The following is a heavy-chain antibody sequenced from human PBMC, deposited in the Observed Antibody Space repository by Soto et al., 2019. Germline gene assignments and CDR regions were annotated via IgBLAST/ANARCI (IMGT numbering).Heavy chain of an antibody. J-gene: IGHJ4*02. CDR3: ARREPGTYFDY. CDR2: ISGSGGST. CDR1: GFTFSSYA. V-gene: IGHV3-23*01. D-gene: IGHD6-13*01. Sequence: GGSLRLSCAASGFTFSSYAMRWVRQAPGKGLEWVSAISGSGGSTYYADSVKGRFTISRDNSKHTLYLQMNSLRAEDTAVYYCARREPGTYFDYWGQGPLVTVSS.